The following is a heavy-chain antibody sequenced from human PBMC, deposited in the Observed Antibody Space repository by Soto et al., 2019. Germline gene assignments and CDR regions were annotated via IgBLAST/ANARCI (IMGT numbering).Heavy chain of an antibody. CDR3: ATPTIAAALIGSHYGMDV. V-gene: IGHV1-24*01. Sequence: ASVKVSCKVSGYTLTELSMHWVRQAPGKGLEWMGGFDPEDGETIYAQKFQGRVTMTEDTSTDTAYMELSSLRSEDTAVYYCATPTIAAALIGSHYGMDVWGQGTTVTVSS. D-gene: IGHD6-13*01. J-gene: IGHJ6*02. CDR2: FDPEDGET. CDR1: GYTLTELS.